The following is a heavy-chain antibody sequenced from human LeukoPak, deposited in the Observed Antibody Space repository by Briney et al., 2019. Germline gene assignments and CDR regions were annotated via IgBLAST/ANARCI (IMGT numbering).Heavy chain of an antibody. CDR3: ARGAAAAGTDY. D-gene: IGHD6-13*01. J-gene: IGHJ4*02. V-gene: IGHV4-4*07. Sequence: SETLSLTCTVPGGSFSSYYWSWIRQPAGKGLERIGRIYTSGSTNYNPSLKSRVTISVDKSKKQFPLKLSSVTAADTAVYYCARGAAAAGTDYWGQGTLVTVSS. CDR2: IYTSGST. CDR1: GGSFSSYY.